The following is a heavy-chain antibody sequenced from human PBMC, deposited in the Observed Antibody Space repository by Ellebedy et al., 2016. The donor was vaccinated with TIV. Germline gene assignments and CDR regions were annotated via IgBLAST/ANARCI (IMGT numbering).Heavy chain of an antibody. CDR2: INTGNAKT. CDR3: ATREWQDPMDV. D-gene: IGHD3-3*01. CDR1: GYTFFRYA. Sequence: ASVKVSXXASGYTFFRYAIHWVRQAPGHSLEWMGWINTGNAKTRYSQRLQGRLIISTDTSASAAYMELSNLVSEDTAVYYCATREWQDPMDVWGQGTTVTVSS. V-gene: IGHV1-3*04. J-gene: IGHJ6*02.